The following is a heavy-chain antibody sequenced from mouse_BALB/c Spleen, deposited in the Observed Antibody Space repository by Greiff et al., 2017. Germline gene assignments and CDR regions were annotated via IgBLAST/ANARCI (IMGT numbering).Heavy chain of an antibody. V-gene: IGHV1S81*02. CDR1: GYTFTSYW. CDR3: ARWGYGSSWYFDV. D-gene: IGHD1-1*01. J-gene: IGHJ1*01. Sequence: VQLQQSGAELVKPGASVKMSCKASGYTFTSYWMHWVKQRPGQGLEWIGEINPSNGRTNYNEKFKSKATLTVDKSSSTAYMQLSSLTSEDSAVYYCARWGYGSSWYFDVWGAGTTVTVSS. CDR2: INPSNGRT.